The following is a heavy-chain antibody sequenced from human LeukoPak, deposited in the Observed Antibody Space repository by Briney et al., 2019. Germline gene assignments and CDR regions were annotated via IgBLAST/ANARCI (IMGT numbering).Heavy chain of an antibody. D-gene: IGHD6-6*01. V-gene: IGHV3-33*01. J-gene: IGHJ6*02. Sequence: PGGSLRLSCAASGFTFSGYGMHWVRQAPGKGLEWVAVIWYDGSNKYYADSVKGRFTISRDNSKNTLYLQMNSLRAEDTAVYYCAREIGYSSSSGANYYYGMDVWGQGTTVTVSS. CDR2: IWYDGSNK. CDR1: GFTFSGYG. CDR3: AREIGYSSSSGANYYYGMDV.